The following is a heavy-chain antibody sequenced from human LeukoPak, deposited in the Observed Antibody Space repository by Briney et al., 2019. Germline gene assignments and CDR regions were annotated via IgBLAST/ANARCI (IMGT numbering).Heavy chain of an antibody. Sequence: SVKVSCKASGGTFSSYAISWVRQAPGQGLEWMGGIIPFFGTANYAQKFQGRVTITVDESTSTAYMELSRLRSEDTAVYYCARDRDSSGYYYGRNWFDPWGQGTLVTVSS. CDR1: GGTFSSYA. V-gene: IGHV1-69*13. CDR3: ARDRDSSGYYYGRNWFDP. CDR2: IIPFFGTA. J-gene: IGHJ5*02. D-gene: IGHD3-22*01.